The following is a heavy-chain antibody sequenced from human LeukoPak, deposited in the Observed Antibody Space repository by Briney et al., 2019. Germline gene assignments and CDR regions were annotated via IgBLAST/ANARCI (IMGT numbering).Heavy chain of an antibody. CDR2: INLNSGST. D-gene: IGHD3-10*01. CDR3: ARGGSGSYFSWLDP. J-gene: IGHJ5*02. CDR1: RYTFTGYY. Sequence: GASVKVSCKASRYTFTGYYIHWVRQAPGQGLECMGWINLNSGSTNYAQTFQGRVTMTRDTSISTAYMELSRLRSDDTAVYYCARGGSGSYFSWLDPWGQGTLVTVSS. V-gene: IGHV1-2*02.